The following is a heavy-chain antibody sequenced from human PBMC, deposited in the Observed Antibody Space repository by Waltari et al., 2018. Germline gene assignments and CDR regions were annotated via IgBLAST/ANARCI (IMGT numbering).Heavy chain of an antibody. Sequence: EVQLVESGGGLVKPGGSLRLSCAASGFPFSSYSLNWVRQAPGKGLEWVSSISSSSSYIYYADSVKGRFTISRDNAKNSLYLQMNSLRAEDTAVYYCARDFGAGTIAYWGQGTLVTVSS. D-gene: IGHD1-7*01. CDR1: GFPFSSYS. CDR3: ARDFGAGTIAY. V-gene: IGHV3-21*01. CDR2: ISSSSSYI. J-gene: IGHJ4*02.